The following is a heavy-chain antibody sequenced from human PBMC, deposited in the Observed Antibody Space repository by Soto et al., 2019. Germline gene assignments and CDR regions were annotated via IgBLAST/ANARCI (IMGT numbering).Heavy chain of an antibody. J-gene: IGHJ6*02. CDR1: GFTFSSYG. CDR3: ARDRVPAAIWGTDYYYYGMDV. Sequence: GGSLRLSCAASGFTFSSYGIHWVRQAPGKGLDWVAVIWYDGSNKFYADSVKGRFTISRDNSKNTLYLQMNSLRAEDTALYYCARDRVPAAIWGTDYYYYGMDVWGQGTTVTVSS. D-gene: IGHD2-2*01. CDR2: IWYDGSNK. V-gene: IGHV3-33*01.